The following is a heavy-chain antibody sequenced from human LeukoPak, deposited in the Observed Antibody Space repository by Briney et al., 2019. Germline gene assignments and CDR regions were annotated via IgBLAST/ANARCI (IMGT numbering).Heavy chain of an antibody. J-gene: IGHJ6*02. Sequence: ASVKDSCKASGYTFTSYGISSVRQAPGQGLEWMGWISAYNGTTHYAQKLQGSVTMTTDTSTSTAYMELRSLRSDDTAVYYCARAWGAMVSPHYYDDVMDVWGQGTTVTVPS. CDR1: GYTFTSYG. CDR3: ARAWGAMVSPHYYDDVMDV. V-gene: IGHV1-18*01. D-gene: IGHD5-18*01. CDR2: ISAYNGTT.